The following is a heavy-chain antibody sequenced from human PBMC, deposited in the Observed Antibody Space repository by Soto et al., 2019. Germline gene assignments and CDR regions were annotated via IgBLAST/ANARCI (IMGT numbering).Heavy chain of an antibody. CDR3: ARDRQYHRGYYYYGMDV. V-gene: IGHV4-31*01. J-gene: IGHJ6*02. D-gene: IGHD2-2*01. Sequence: QVQLQESGPGLVKPSQTLSLTCTVSGGSISSGGYYWSWIRQHPGKGLEWLGYIYYSGSTYYNPSLKSQVTISVDTSKNQYSLKLSSVTAADTAVYYCARDRQYHRGYYYYGMDVWGQGTTVTVSS. CDR1: GGSISSGGYY. CDR2: IYYSGST.